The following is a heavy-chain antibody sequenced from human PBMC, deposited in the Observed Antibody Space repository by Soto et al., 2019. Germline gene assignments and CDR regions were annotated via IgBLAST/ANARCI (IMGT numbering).Heavy chain of an antibody. CDR2: ISTYNGNT. CDR3: AISTHSDGYYYYFDGMDV. V-gene: IGHV1-18*01. J-gene: IGHJ6*02. CDR1: GYTFTSYG. D-gene: IGHD5-18*01. Sequence: QVQLVQSGAEVKKPGASVKVSCKASGYTFTSYGISWVRQAPGQGLEWMGWISTYNGNTNYAQKLQGRITMTTDTTTSTAYMELRSLRSDDTDVYYCAISTHSDGYYYYFDGMDVWGQGTTVTVSS.